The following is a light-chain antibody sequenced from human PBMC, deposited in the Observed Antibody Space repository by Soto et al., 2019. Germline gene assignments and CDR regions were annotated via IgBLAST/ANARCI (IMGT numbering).Light chain of an antibody. CDR1: SSNIGNNT. CDR2: TTN. V-gene: IGLV1-44*01. CDR3: AAWDDSLNGPV. J-gene: IGLJ3*02. Sequence: QSVLTQPPSASVTPGQRVSISCSGSSSNIGNNTVNWYQQFPETAPRLLIYTTNQRPSGVPDRFSGSKSGTSASLANSGLQSEDEADYYCAAWDDSLNGPVFGGGTKLTVL.